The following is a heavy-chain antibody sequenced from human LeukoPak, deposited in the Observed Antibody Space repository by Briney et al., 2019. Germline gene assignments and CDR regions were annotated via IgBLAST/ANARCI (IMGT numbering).Heavy chain of an antibody. D-gene: IGHD3-10*01. CDR1: GGSISSYY. CDR3: ARGGLIRRVYFDY. J-gene: IGHJ4*02. Sequence: SETLSLTCTVSGGSISSYYWSWIRQPPGKGLEWIGYIYYSGSTYYNPSLKSRVTISVDTSKNQFSLELSSVTAADTAVYYCARGGLIRRVYFDYWGQGTLVTVSS. V-gene: IGHV4-59*08. CDR2: IYYSGST.